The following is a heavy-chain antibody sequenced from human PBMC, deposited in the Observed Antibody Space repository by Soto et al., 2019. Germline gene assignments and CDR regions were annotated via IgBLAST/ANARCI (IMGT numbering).Heavy chain of an antibody. J-gene: IGHJ4*02. CDR1: GFIFSSYW. CDR2: INRDGSVR. D-gene: IGHD1-26*01. V-gene: IGHV3-7*03. CDR3: TSARSSVGAPGGFIEF. Sequence: EVQVMESGGGLVQPGWSLRLSCAPSGFIFSSYWMSWVRQPPGKGLEWVANINRDGSVRNYVDSVKGRFTISRDNAKHSAYLQMDSLRADDTAVYYCTSARSSVGAPGGFIEFWGQGTLVTVSS.